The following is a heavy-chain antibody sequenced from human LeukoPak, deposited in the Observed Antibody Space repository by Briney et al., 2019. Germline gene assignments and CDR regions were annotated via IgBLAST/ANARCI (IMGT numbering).Heavy chain of an antibody. D-gene: IGHD3-22*01. Sequence: GGSLRLPCAASGFTFSSYSMNWVRQAPGKGLEWVSSISSSSSYIYYADSVKGRFTISRDNAKNSLYLQMNSLRAEDTAVYYCARVVGYYDSSGYSDYWGQGTLVTVSS. CDR2: ISSSSSYI. J-gene: IGHJ4*02. V-gene: IGHV3-21*01. CDR3: ARVVGYYDSSGYSDY. CDR1: GFTFSSYS.